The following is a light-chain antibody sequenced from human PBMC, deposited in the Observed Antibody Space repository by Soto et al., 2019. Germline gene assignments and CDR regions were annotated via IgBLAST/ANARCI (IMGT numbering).Light chain of an antibody. V-gene: IGKV3-11*01. J-gene: IGKJ5*01. Sequence: EIVLTQSPAALSLSHGESATISCSASQSVSSYLAWYQQKPGQAPRLLNYDASNRATGIPARFSGSGSGTDFTLTVSSLEPEEFAVYYCQQRSNWPITFGQGTRLEIK. CDR3: QQRSNWPIT. CDR1: QSVSSY. CDR2: DAS.